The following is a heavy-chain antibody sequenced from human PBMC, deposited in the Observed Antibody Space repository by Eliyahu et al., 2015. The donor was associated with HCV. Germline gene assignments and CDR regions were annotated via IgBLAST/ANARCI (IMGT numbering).Heavy chain of an antibody. J-gene: IGHJ4*02. CDR2: ISSSSSTI. D-gene: IGHD3-22*01. CDR3: ARDHPFTMIVGSLDY. CDR1: GFTFSSYS. Sequence: EVQLVESGGGLVQPGGSLRLSCAASGFTFSSYSMNWVRQAPGKGLEWVSYISSSSSTIYYADSVKGRFTISRDNAKNSLYLQMNSLRAEDTAVYYCARDHPFTMIVGSLDYWGQGTLVTVSS. V-gene: IGHV3-48*01.